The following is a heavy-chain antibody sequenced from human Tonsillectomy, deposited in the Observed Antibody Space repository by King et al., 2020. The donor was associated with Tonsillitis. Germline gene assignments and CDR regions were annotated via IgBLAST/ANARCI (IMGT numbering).Heavy chain of an antibody. D-gene: IGHD1-26*01. J-gene: IGHJ4*02. CDR2: ISERSST. V-gene: IGHV3-74*01. CDR3: ARGLLGAASRAVYVDL. CDR1: GFTFSSHW. Sequence: EVQLVESGGGLVQPGGSLRLSCAASGFTFSSHWMHWVRQAPGKGLVWVSRISERSSTDYADTVKGRFTISRDNAKNTVYLQMNSLRGEETAVYYYARGLLGAASRAVYVDLWGQGTLVTVSS.